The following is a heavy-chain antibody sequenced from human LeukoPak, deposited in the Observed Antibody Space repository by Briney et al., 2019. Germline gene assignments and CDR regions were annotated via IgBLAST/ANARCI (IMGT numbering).Heavy chain of an antibody. D-gene: IGHD1-7*01. Sequence: PSETLSLTCTVSGGSISSSSYYWGWIRQPPGKGLEWIGSIYYSGSTYYNPSLKSRVTISVDTSKNQFSLKLNSVTAADTAVYYCAGHENGGTTLFDYWGQGTLVTVSS. J-gene: IGHJ4*02. CDR2: IYYSGST. CDR1: GGSISSSSYY. CDR3: AGHENGGTTLFDY. V-gene: IGHV4-39*01.